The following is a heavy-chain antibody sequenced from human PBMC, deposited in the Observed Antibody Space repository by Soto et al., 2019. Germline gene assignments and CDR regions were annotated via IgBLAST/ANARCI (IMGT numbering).Heavy chain of an antibody. CDR2: IYHSGST. Sequence: SETLSLTCAVSSGSISSSNWWSWVRQPPGKGLEWIGEIYHSGSTNYNPSLKSRVTISVDKSDNQFSLKLSSVTAADTAVYYCAITYYYGSVSYSYNWFHPWGQGTLVTVSS. V-gene: IGHV4-4*02. CDR1: SGSISSSNW. J-gene: IGHJ5*02. CDR3: AITYYYGSVSYSYNWFHP. D-gene: IGHD3-10*01.